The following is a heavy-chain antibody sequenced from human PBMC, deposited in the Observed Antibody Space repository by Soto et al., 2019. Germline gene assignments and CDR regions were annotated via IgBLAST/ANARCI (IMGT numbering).Heavy chain of an antibody. CDR1: GCTVDPYS. Sequence: GVSMRLSCTAAGCTVDPYSRSWVRQAPGKGLEWVSYISSTSGATRYYADSVKGRFTISRDNAKTSLYLQMDSLRNEDTAVYYCARFFGSGFDYWGQGTLVTVSS. CDR3: ARFFGSGFDY. V-gene: IGHV3-48*02. D-gene: IGHD6-19*01. J-gene: IGHJ4*02. CDR2: ISSTSGATR.